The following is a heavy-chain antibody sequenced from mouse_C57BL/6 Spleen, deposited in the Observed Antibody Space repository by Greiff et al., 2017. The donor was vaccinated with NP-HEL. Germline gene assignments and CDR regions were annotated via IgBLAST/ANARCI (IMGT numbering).Heavy chain of an antibody. CDR2: ILPGSGST. Sequence: QVQLQQSGAELMKPGASVKLSCKATGYTFTGYWIEWVKQRPGHGLEWIGEILPGSGSTNYNEKFKGKATFTADTSSNTAYMQLSSLTTEDSAIYYCARRAEGRFPFAYWGQGTLVTVSA. V-gene: IGHV1-9*01. CDR1: GYTFTGYW. CDR3: ARRAEGRFPFAY. J-gene: IGHJ3*01. D-gene: IGHD1-1*01.